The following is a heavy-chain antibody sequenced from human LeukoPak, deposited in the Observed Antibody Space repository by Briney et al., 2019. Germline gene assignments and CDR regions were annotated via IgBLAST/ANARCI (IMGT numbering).Heavy chain of an antibody. D-gene: IGHD3-22*01. CDR3: ARDGGRDSSGSDAFDL. V-gene: IGHV3-21*01. CDR2: ISSTTGYN. CDR1: GFTFSSYT. Sequence: GGALRLSCAASGFTFSSYTMTWVRQAPGKGLEWVSSISSTTGYNYYADSVKGRFTISRDNAKNSLYLQMNSLRTEDTAIYYCARDGGRDSSGSDAFDLWGQGTMVTVSS. J-gene: IGHJ3*01.